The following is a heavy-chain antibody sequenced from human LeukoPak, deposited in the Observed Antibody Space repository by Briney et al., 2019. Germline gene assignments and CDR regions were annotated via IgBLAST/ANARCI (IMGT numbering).Heavy chain of an antibody. V-gene: IGHV3-48*03. D-gene: IGHD3-22*01. CDR3: ARKYYYDSSGYYGWYYFDY. CDR2: ISSSGSTI. Sequence: PGGSLRLSCAASGFTFSSYEMNWVRQAPGKGLEWVSYISSSGSTIYYADSVKGRFTISRDNAKNSLYLQMNSLRAEDTAVYYCARKYYYDSSGYYGWYYFDYWGQGTLVTVSS. CDR1: GFTFSSYE. J-gene: IGHJ4*02.